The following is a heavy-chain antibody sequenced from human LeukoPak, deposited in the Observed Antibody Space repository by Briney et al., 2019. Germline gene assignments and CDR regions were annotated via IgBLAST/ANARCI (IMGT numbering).Heavy chain of an antibody. D-gene: IGHD3-10*01. CDR1: GFTFSSYA. J-gene: IGHJ4*02. CDR2: ISYDGSNK. V-gene: IGHV3-30-3*01. CDR3: AREAGTALGSPAFDS. Sequence: PGGSLRLSCAASGFTFSSYAIHWVRQAPGKGLEWVAVISYDGSNKYYADSVKGRFTISRDNSKNTLYLQMNSLRAEDTAVYYCAREAGTALGSPAFDSWAQGTRATVS.